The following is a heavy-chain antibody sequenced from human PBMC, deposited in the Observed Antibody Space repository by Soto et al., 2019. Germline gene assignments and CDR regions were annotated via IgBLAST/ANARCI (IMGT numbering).Heavy chain of an antibody. Sequence: GGSLILSCASAGFTFSRYAMRWVRQAPGKGLEWVSTISGSDGRTYSTDSVKGRFTISRDNSRNTAYLQMNSLRVEDTAVYYCAKGVSQYTPLALFDYWGRGTLVPVPS. CDR1: GFTFSRYA. CDR3: AKGVSQYTPLALFDY. CDR2: ISGSDGRT. J-gene: IGHJ4*02. V-gene: IGHV3-23*01. D-gene: IGHD5-18*01.